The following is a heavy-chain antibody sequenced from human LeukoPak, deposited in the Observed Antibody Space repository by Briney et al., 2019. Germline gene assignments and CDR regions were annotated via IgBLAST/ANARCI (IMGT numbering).Heavy chain of an antibody. CDR3: AKGRGLRSAAYYFDF. CDR1: GFPFDNYA. V-gene: IGHV3-9*03. D-gene: IGHD3-16*01. CDR2: ITWSGALT. Sequence: GGSLRLSCEVSGFPFDNYAMHWVRHAPGRGLEWVSGITWSGALTQYADSVKGRFTISRDNAKNYLYLNMNRLKVEDMAFYFCAKGRGLRSAAYYFDFWGQGTLVTVSS. J-gene: IGHJ4*02.